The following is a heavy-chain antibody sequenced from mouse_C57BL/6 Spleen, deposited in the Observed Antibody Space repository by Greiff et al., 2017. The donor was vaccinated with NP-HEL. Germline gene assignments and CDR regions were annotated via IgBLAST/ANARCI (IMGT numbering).Heavy chain of an antibody. CDR1: GYTFTDYE. Sequence: QVQLQQSGAELVRPGASVTLSCKASGYTFTDYEMHWVKQTPVHGLEWIGAIEPETGGTAYNQKFKGKAILTADKSSSTAYMELRSLTSEDSAVYYCTRRDYDGAWFAHWGQGTLVTVSA. D-gene: IGHD2-4*01. CDR2: IEPETGGT. J-gene: IGHJ3*01. V-gene: IGHV1-15*01. CDR3: TRRDYDGAWFAH.